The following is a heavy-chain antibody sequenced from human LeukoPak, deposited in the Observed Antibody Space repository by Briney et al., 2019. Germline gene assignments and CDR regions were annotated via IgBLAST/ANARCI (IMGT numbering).Heavy chain of an antibody. CDR1: CGSLSSYY. CDR3: ARTWGAWRYDY. V-gene: IGHV4-59*01. CDR2: IYYSGTT. Sequence: LGTPSLTCTVSCGSLSSYYWTWVREPPREGLGWIGYIYYSGTTNYNPSLKSRVTISVDTSKNQFSLKVSSVTAADTAVYYCARTWGAWRYDYWGQGTLVTVSS. D-gene: IGHD3-16*01. J-gene: IGHJ4*02.